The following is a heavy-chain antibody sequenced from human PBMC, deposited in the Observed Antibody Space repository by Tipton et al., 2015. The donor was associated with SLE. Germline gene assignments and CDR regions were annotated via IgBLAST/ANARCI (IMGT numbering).Heavy chain of an antibody. Sequence: SLRLSCAASGFTFSSYGMHWVRQAPGKGLEWVAFIRYDGSNKYYADSVKGRFTISRDNSKNTLYLQMNSLKTEDTAVYYCARDLISSAAYFDYWGQGTLVTVSS. J-gene: IGHJ4*02. CDR2: IRYDGSNK. D-gene: IGHD6-13*01. CDR1: GFTFSSYG. V-gene: IGHV3-30*02. CDR3: ARDLISSAAYFDY.